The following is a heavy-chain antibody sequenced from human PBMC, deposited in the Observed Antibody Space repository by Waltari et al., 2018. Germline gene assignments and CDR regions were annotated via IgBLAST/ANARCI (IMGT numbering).Heavy chain of an antibody. Sequence: QVQLVQSGAEVEKPRASVKVSCKASVYTFPGYYMNWTPQAPGQGLEWMGWINPNSGGTNYAQKFQGRVTMTRDTSISTAYMELSRLRSDDTAVYYSAREGTGEPFLGYWGQGTLVTVSS. D-gene: IGHD3-10*01. J-gene: IGHJ4*02. CDR1: VYTFPGYY. V-gene: IGHV1-2*02. CDR3: AREGTGEPFLGY. CDR2: INPNSGGT.